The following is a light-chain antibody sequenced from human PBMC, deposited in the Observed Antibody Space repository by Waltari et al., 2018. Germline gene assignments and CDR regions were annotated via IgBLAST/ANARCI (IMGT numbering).Light chain of an antibody. CDR2: DAS. Sequence: ELVLTQSPATLSLSPGERATLSCRASQRVSIYLAWYQQKPGQAPRLLSYDASNRATCTPARFSGSGSGTGFTLTISSLEPEDVAVYYCQPRSNWHLTFGQGKRLEN. V-gene: IGKV3-11*01. CDR1: QRVSIY. CDR3: QPRSNWHLT. J-gene: IGKJ5*01.